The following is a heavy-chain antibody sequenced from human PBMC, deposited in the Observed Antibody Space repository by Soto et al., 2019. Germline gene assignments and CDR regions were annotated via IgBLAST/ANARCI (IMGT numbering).Heavy chain of an antibody. CDR3: TRVHMVAMPASSPGFDP. J-gene: IGHJ5*02. Sequence: EVQLVQSGGGLVQPGGSLTLSCAASGFTFSSHWMSWFRRAPGKGLEWVANIKSDGSEKYYADSVKGRFTVSRANAEHSGFLQMNRLRAVDTAVYYCTRVHMVAMPASSPGFDPWGQGTRVTVS. CDR2: IKSDGSEK. V-gene: IGHV3-7*04. D-gene: IGHD2-2*01. CDR1: GFTFSSHW.